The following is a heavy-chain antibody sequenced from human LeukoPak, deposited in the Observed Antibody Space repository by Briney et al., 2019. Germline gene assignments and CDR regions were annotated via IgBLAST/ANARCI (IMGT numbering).Heavy chain of an antibody. V-gene: IGHV4-34*01. J-gene: IGHJ4*02. D-gene: IGHD3-16*01. Sequence: SETLSLTCAVYGGSFSTYYWSWIRQPPGKGLEWIGEINHSGSTNYKSSLKSRVTISVDTSKNQFSLKLSSVTAADTAVYYCATTFGGTLPGYWGQGTLVTVSS. CDR1: GGSFSTYY. CDR3: ATTFGGTLPGY. CDR2: INHSGST.